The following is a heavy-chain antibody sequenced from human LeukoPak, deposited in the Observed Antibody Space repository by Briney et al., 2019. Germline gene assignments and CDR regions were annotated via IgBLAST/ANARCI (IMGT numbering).Heavy chain of an antibody. V-gene: IGHV3-48*03. CDR3: AKDATAVVGTVYMDV. Sequence: PGGSLRLSCAASGFTFRIYAMGWVRQSPGKGLEWISHISNFGDIIHYADSVEGRFTISRDNAKNSLYLQMDSLRAEDTAVYYCAKDATAVVGTVYMDVWGKGTTVTISS. CDR2: ISNFGDII. D-gene: IGHD6-13*01. CDR1: GFTFRIYA. J-gene: IGHJ6*03.